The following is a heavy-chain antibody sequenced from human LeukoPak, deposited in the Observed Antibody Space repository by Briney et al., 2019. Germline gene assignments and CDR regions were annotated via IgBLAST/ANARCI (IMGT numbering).Heavy chain of an antibody. CDR3: AKEGRFVVVPAFDY. CDR2: IGSDNKP. Sequence: GGSLRLSCEASGFTFSAYAMTWVRQAPGQGLEWVSSIGSDNKPHYSESVKGRFAISRDNSKSMLFLQLNSLRAEDTAVYYCAKEGRFVVVPAFDYWGQGTLVTVSS. CDR1: GFTFSAYA. V-gene: IGHV3-23*01. D-gene: IGHD2-2*01. J-gene: IGHJ4*02.